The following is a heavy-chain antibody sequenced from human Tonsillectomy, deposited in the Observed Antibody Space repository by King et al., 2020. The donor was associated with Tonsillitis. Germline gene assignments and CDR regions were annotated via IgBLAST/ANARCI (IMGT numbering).Heavy chain of an antibody. V-gene: IGHV3-21*01. CDR3: ASMPGLGMGIRYSVMDV. Sequence: QLVQSGGGLVKPGGSLRLSCAASGFTFSYYNMNWVRQAPGKGLEWVSYISSSVSDIYYADSVKGRFTMSRDNAKNSLYLQMNSLRAEDTAVYYCASMPGLGMGIRYSVMDVWGQGTPVTVSS. D-gene: IGHD2-21*01. J-gene: IGHJ6*02. CDR2: ISSSVSDI. CDR1: GFTFSYYN.